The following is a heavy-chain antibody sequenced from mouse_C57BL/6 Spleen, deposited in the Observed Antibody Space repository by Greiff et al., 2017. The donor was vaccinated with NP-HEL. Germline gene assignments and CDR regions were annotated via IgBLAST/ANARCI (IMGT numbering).Heavy chain of an antibody. V-gene: IGHV5-16*01. CDR3: ARDRPGFAY. Sequence: DVKLVESEGGLVQPGSSMKLSCTASGFTFSDYYMAWVRQVPEKGLEWVANINYDGSSTYYLDSLKSRFILSRDNAKTILYLQMSSLKSEDTATYYCARDRPGFAYWGQGTLVTVSA. CDR2: INYDGSST. J-gene: IGHJ3*01. CDR1: GFTFSDYY.